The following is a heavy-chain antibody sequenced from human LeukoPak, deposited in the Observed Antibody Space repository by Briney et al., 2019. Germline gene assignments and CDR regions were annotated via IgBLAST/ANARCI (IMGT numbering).Heavy chain of an antibody. CDR2: IWYDGSNK. CDR3: ARGYSSSWYYFDY. D-gene: IGHD6-13*01. J-gene: IGHJ4*02. CDR1: GFTFSSYG. Sequence: PGGSLRLSCVASGFTFSSYGMHWVRQAPGKGLEWVAVIWYDGSNKYYADSVKGRFTISRDNSKNTLYLQMNSLRAEDTAVYYCARGYSSSWYYFDYWGQGTLVTVSS. V-gene: IGHV3-33*01.